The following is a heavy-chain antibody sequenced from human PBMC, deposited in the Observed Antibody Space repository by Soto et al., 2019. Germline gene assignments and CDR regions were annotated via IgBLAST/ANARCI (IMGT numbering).Heavy chain of an antibody. CDR3: AIVGIRTESGYSGYGYYFDC. D-gene: IGHD5-12*01. Sequence: QVQLVQSGAEVKKPGSSVKVSCKASGGTFSSYAISWVRQAPGQGLEWMGGIIPIFGTANYAQKFQGRVTITADESTRTAYMDLSSPRSEDTAVYYCAIVGIRTESGYSGYGYYFDCWGQGTLVTVSS. CDR2: IIPIFGTA. J-gene: IGHJ4*02. V-gene: IGHV1-69*19. CDR1: GGTFSSYA.